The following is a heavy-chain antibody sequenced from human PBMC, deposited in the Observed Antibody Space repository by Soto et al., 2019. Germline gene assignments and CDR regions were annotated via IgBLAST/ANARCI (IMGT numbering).Heavy chain of an antibody. CDR2: ISYDGSNK. V-gene: IGHV3-30-3*01. D-gene: IGHD3-22*01. Sequence: GGSLRLSCAASGFTFSSYAMHWVRQAPGKGLEWVAVISYDGSNKYYAVSLKGLFTISRDISKNTLYLQLNSLRAEDTAVYYCASLCYYDSSGKPPYYYYYGMDVWGQGTTVTVSS. CDR3: ASLCYYDSSGKPPYYYYYGMDV. CDR1: GFTFSSYA. J-gene: IGHJ6*02.